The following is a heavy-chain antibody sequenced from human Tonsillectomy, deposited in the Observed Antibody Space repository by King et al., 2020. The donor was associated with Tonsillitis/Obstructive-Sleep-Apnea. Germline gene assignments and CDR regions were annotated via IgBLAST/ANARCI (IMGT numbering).Heavy chain of an antibody. Sequence: VQLVESGAEVKKPGESLKISCKGSGYTFTSYWIGWVRQMPGKGLEWMGIFYPGDSDTRYSPSFQGQVTLSAARSISTAYLQLSSLKASDTAMYYCARQGCSSTSCYPYYFDYWGQGTLVTVSS. J-gene: IGHJ4*02. CDR3: ARQGCSSTSCYPYYFDY. D-gene: IGHD2-2*01. V-gene: IGHV5-51*01. CDR1: GYTFTSYW. CDR2: FYPGDSDT.